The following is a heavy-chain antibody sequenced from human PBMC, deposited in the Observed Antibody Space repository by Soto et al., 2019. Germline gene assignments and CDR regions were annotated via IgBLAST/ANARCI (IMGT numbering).Heavy chain of an antibody. CDR2: IIPILGIA. CDR3: ARSHGDYYSIEHWFAP. V-gene: IGHV1-69*02. Sequence: QVQLVQSGAEVKKPGSSVKVSCKASGGTFSSYTISWVRQAPGQGREWMGRIIPILGIANYAQKFQGRVTITADKSPSTAYMALSSLTSEDTAVYYCARSHGDYYSIEHWFAPWRQGTLVTVSS. D-gene: IGHD2-21*02. CDR1: GGTFSSYT. J-gene: IGHJ5*02.